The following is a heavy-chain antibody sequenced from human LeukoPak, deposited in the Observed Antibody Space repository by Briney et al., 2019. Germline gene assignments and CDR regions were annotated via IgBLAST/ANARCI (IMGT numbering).Heavy chain of an antibody. D-gene: IGHD3-22*01. Sequence: GGSLRLSCAASGFTFSSYWMSWVRQAPGKGLEWVANIKQDGSEKYYVDSVKGRFTISRDNAKNSLYLQMNSLRAEDTAVYYCARVPPIYYYDSSHFDYWGQGTLVTVSS. V-gene: IGHV3-7*01. CDR2: IKQDGSEK. CDR1: GFTFSSYW. J-gene: IGHJ4*02. CDR3: ARVPPIYYYDSSHFDY.